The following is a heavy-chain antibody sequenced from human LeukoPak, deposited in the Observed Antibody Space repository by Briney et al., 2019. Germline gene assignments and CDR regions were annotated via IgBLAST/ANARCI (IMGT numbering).Heavy chain of an antibody. CDR2: IRWDGSST. J-gene: IGHJ3*02. CDR3: AKDNGSDGSYDASDI. D-gene: IGHD1-26*01. Sequence: PGGSLELPCAPSGFTFEDHAMPWVPQAPGKGLDWGPLIRWDGSSTCYADSVKGRFTISRDNAKNSLYQQMNRLRAEDTAVYYCAKDNGSDGSYDASDIWGQGTMVTVSS. CDR1: GFTFEDHA. V-gene: IGHV3-43D*03.